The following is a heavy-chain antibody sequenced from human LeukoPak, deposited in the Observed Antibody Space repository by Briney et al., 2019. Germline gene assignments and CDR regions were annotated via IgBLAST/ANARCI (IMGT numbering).Heavy chain of an antibody. CDR2: IYSGGST. CDR3: AFYSSRGYYYYYMDV. Sequence: GGSLRLSCAASGFTVSSNYMSWVRQAPGKGLEWVSVIYSGGSTYYADSVKGRFTISRDNSKNTLYLQMNSLRAEDTAVYYCAFYSSRGYYYYYMDVWGKGTTVPVSS. D-gene: IGHD6-13*01. CDR1: GFTVSSNY. J-gene: IGHJ6*03. V-gene: IGHV3-53*01.